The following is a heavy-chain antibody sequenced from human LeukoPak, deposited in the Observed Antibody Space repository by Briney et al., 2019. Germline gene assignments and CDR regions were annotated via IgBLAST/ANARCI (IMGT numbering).Heavy chain of an antibody. V-gene: IGHV3-74*01. Sequence: GGSLRLSCAASGFTFSSYSMNWVRQAPGKGLVWVSRISSDGSGTNYADSVKGRFTISRDNAKSALYLQMNSLRAEDTVVYYCARGGLSSSFDNWAREPWSPSPQ. CDR1: GFTFSSYS. CDR2: ISSDGSGT. D-gene: IGHD6-13*01. J-gene: IGHJ4*02. CDR3: ARGGLSSSFDN.